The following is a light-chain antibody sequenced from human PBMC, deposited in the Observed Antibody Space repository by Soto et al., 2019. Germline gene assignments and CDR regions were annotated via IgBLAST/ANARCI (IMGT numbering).Light chain of an antibody. Sequence: QAALTQPASVSGSLGPSITISCTGTSSDIGGYKYVSWYQQHPGIAPKLIIFEVSNRPSGVSDRFSGSNSGNTASLTISGLQAEDEADYYCTSYSRYRVLVFGGGTKLTVL. CDR3: TSYSRYRVLV. J-gene: IGLJ3*02. V-gene: IGLV2-14*01. CDR2: EVS. CDR1: SSDIGGYKY.